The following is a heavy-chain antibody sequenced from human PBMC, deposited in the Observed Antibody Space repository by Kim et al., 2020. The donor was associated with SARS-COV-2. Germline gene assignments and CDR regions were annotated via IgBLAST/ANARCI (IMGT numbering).Heavy chain of an antibody. Sequence: DSVKGRITISRDKSKNTLYLQMNSLRAEDTAVYYCAKGSSSWHYYYGMDVWGQGTTVTVSS. CDR3: AKGSSSWHYYYGMDV. V-gene: IGHV3-30*02. D-gene: IGHD6-13*01. J-gene: IGHJ6*02.